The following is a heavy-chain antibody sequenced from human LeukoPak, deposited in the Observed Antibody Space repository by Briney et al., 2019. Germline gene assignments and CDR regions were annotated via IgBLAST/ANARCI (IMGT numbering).Heavy chain of an antibody. Sequence: PSETLSLTCTVSGGSISSDGYYWSWIRQHPGKGLEWIGYIYYSGSTYYNPSLKSRVTISVDTSKNQFSLKLSSVTAADTAVYYCARGSGSYHVDYWGQGTLVTVSS. CDR2: IYYSGST. CDR1: GGSISSDGYY. J-gene: IGHJ4*02. D-gene: IGHD1-26*01. V-gene: IGHV4-31*03. CDR3: ARGSGSYHVDY.